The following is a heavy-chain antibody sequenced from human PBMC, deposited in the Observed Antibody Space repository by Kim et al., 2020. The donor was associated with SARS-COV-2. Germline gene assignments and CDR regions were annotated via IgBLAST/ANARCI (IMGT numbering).Heavy chain of an antibody. D-gene: IGHD6-13*01. CDR1: GFTFSSYA. V-gene: IGHV3-23*01. Sequence: GGSLRLSCAASGFTFSSYAMSWVRQAPGKGLELVSAISGSGGSTYYADSVRGRFTIYRDNSKNTLYLQMNSLRAEDTAVYYCAKDPSSSTYYYYYYMDVWGKGTTVTVSS. J-gene: IGHJ6*03. CDR3: AKDPSSSTYYYYYYMDV. CDR2: ISGSGGST.